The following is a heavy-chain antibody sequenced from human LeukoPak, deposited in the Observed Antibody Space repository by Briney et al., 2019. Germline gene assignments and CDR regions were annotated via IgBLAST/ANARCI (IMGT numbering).Heavy chain of an antibody. CDR2: IRYDGSNK. V-gene: IGHV3-30*02. Sequence: GGSLRLSCAASGFTFSSYGMHWVRQAPGKGLEWVAFIRYDGSNKYCADSVKGRFTISRDNSKNTLYLQMNSLRAEDTAVYYCATGSITIFGVVINGIYYFDYWGQGTLVTVSS. D-gene: IGHD3-3*01. CDR1: GFTFSSYG. J-gene: IGHJ4*02. CDR3: ATGSITIFGVVINGIYYFDY.